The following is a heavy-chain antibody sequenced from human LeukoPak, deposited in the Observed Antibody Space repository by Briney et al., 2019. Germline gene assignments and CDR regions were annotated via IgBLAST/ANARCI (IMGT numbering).Heavy chain of an antibody. CDR1: GFTFSSYS. CDR3: AREGSSWYGRWFDP. Sequence: PGGSLRLSCAASGFTFSSYSMNWVRQAPGKGLEWVSYISSSSSTIYYADSVKGRFTISRDNAKNSLYLQMNSLRAEDTAVYYCAREGSSWYGRWFDPWGQGTLVTVSS. V-gene: IGHV3-48*04. D-gene: IGHD6-13*01. CDR2: ISSSSSTI. J-gene: IGHJ5*02.